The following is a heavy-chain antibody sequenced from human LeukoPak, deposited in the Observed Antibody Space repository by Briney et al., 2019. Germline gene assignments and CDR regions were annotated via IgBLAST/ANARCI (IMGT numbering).Heavy chain of an antibody. V-gene: IGHV3-48*02. CDR2: ISSSSSTI. J-gene: IGHJ5*02. CDR3: ARDVQRRFDP. Sequence: GGSLRVSCAASGFTFSSYSMNWVRQAPGKGLEWVSYISSSSSTIYYADSVKGRLTISRDNAKNSLYLQMNSLRDEDTAMYYCARDVQRRFDPWGQGTLVTVSS. D-gene: IGHD6-25*01. CDR1: GFTFSSYS.